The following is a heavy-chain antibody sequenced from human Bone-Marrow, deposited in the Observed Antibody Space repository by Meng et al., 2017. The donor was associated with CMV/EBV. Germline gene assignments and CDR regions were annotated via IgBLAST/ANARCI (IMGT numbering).Heavy chain of an antibody. V-gene: IGHV4-34*01. Sequence: SQTLSFTCAASGFTFSSYWMSWIRQPPGKGLEWIGEINHSGSTNYNPSLKSRVTISVDTSKNQFSLKLSSVTAADTAVYYCARSSNDYSNYGWFDPWGQGTLVTVSS. CDR2: INHSGST. D-gene: IGHD4-11*01. J-gene: IGHJ5*02. CDR1: GFTFSSYW. CDR3: ARSSNDYSNYGWFDP.